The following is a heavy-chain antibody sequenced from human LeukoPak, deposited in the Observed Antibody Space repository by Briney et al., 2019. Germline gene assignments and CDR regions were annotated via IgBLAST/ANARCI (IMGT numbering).Heavy chain of an antibody. J-gene: IGHJ4*02. V-gene: IGHV3-23*01. CDR1: GFTFNTYG. Sequence: GGSLRLSCAASGFTFNTYGMSWVRQAPGKGLEWVSGISGSGGATYYADSVKGRFTISRDGPPNTLYLQMNSLRAEDTAVYFCARGGVDYYGSGTYYLMYYFDYWGQGALVTVSS. D-gene: IGHD3-10*01. CDR3: ARGGVDYYGSGTYYLMYYFDY. CDR2: ISGSGGAT.